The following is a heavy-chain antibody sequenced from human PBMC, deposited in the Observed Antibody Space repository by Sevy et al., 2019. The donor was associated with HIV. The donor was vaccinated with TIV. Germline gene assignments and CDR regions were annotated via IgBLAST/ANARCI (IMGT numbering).Heavy chain of an antibody. J-gene: IGHJ4*02. CDR3: ARVAVAGRVDY. D-gene: IGHD6-19*01. CDR2: IIPIFGTA. CDR1: GGTFSSYA. V-gene: IGHV1-69*13. Sequence: ASVKVSCKASGGTFSSYAISWVRQAPGQGLEWMGGIIPIFGTANYAQKFQGRATITADESTSTAYMELSSLRSEDTAVYYCARVAVAGRVDYWGQGTLVTVSS.